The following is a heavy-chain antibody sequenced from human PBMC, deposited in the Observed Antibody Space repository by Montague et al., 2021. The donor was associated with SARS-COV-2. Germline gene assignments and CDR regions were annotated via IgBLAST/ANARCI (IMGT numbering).Heavy chain of an antibody. CDR1: GRSIISTSSY. V-gene: IGHV4-39*01. J-gene: IGHJ6*02. Sequence: SETLSLTCTVSGRSIISTSSYWGWIRQPPGGGLEWIGSISHRENTFYNPSLKSPVTIFVETSKNQFSLKLSSVTAADTAVYYCARQPTRGITIFGVVTDYGMDVWGQGTTVTVSS. CDR2: ISHRENT. CDR3: ARQPTRGITIFGVVTDYGMDV. D-gene: IGHD3-3*01.